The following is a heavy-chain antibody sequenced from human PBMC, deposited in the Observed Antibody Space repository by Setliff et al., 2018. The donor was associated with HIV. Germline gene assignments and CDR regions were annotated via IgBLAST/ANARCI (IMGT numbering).Heavy chain of an antibody. CDR1: GYSISSGYY. Sequence: SETLSLTCAVSGYSISSGYYWGWIRQTPGKGLESIGYVYNSGGTNYNPSLKSRVTISVDTSKNQFSLRLSSVTAADTAVYYCARGHDNKYYYFYYMDVWGKGTTVTVSS. CDR3: ARGHDNKYYYFYYMDV. V-gene: IGHV4-38-2*01. D-gene: IGHD5-12*01. J-gene: IGHJ6*03. CDR2: VYNSGGT.